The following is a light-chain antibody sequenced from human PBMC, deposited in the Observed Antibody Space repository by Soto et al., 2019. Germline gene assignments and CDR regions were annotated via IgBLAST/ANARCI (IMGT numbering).Light chain of an antibody. CDR1: QSVTTY. J-gene: IGKJ4*01. Sequence: EIVFTQSPATLSLSPREKDTPSCRASQSVTTYLAWYRQKPGQAPRLLIYDASDRASGIPARFSGSGSGTDFTLTISSLEPEDFAVYYCQQRSIWPRSFGGGTKVDIK. CDR3: QQRSIWPRS. V-gene: IGKV3-11*01. CDR2: DAS.